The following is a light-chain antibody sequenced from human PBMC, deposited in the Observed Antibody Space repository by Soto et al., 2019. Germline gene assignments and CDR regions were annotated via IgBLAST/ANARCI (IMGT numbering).Light chain of an antibody. V-gene: IGLV2-14*01. CDR3: CSYTSISTLV. CDR2: GVT. J-gene: IGLJ2*01. CDR1: SSDVGGYNY. Sequence: QSALTQPRSVSGSPGQSVTISCTGTSSDVGGYNYVSWYQHHPGKAPKLMIYGVTNRPSGVSNRFSGSKSGNTASLTISGLQAEDEADYYCCSYTSISTLVFGGGTKLTVL.